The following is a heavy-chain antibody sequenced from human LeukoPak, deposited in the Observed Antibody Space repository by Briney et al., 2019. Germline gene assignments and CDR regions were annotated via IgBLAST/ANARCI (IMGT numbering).Heavy chain of an antibody. CDR1: GLTFSNSV. J-gene: IGHJ4*02. CDR3: MKVPRFTSGLD. D-gene: IGHD6-19*01. CDR2: ISGSGVGT. V-gene: IGHV3-23*01. Sequence: RTGGSLSLSCVASGLTFSNSVMTWVRQAPGKGREWVAAISGSGVGTYYADSVRGQFTISRDNSMNTLFLHMSSLRRDDTALYYCMKVPRFTSGLDWGQGILVTVSS.